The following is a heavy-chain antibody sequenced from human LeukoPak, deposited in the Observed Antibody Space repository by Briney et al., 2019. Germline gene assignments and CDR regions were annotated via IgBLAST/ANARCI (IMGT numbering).Heavy chain of an antibody. CDR3: AKGSYYGSGSLPSY. V-gene: IGHV3-9*01. Sequence: GGSLRLSCVASGFTFDDYAMHWVRQAPGKGLEWVSGISWNSGSIGYADSVKGRFTISRDNAKNSLYLQMNSLRAEDTALYYCAKGSYYGSGSLPSYWGQGTLVTVSS. D-gene: IGHD3-10*01. CDR2: ISWNSGSI. CDR1: GFTFDDYA. J-gene: IGHJ4*02.